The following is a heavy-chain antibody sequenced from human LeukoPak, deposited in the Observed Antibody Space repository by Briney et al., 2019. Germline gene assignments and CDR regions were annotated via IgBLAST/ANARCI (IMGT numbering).Heavy chain of an antibody. CDR2: IYYSGST. J-gene: IGHJ5*02. CDR3: ARGGDFWSGFWFDP. Sequence: SETLSLTCTVSGGSISSSSYYWGWIRQPPGKGLEWIGSIYYSGSTNYNPSLKSRVTISVDTSKNQFSLKLSSVTAADTAVYYCARGGDFWSGFWFDPWGQGTLVTVSS. CDR1: GGSISSSSYY. V-gene: IGHV4-39*07. D-gene: IGHD3-3*01.